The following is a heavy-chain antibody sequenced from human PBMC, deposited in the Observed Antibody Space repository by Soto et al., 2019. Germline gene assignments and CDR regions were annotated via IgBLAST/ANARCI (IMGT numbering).Heavy chain of an antibody. D-gene: IGHD3-3*01. CDR3: ARVRYYDFWSGYSDGMDV. CDR2: INGSNGNT. J-gene: IGHJ6*02. V-gene: IGHV1-3*01. Sequence: APVKACCKDFGVTLDSSALRWVHQAPEKSLEWMGWINGSNGNTKYSQKFQGRVTITRDTSASTAYMELSSLRSEDTAVYYCARVRYYDFWSGYSDGMDVWGQGTTVTVSS. CDR1: GVTLDSSA.